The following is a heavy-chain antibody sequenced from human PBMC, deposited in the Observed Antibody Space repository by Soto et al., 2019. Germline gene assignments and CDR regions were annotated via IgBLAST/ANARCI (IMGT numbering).Heavy chain of an antibody. J-gene: IGHJ2*01. CDR1: GFTVTNKY. D-gene: IGHD4-17*01. Sequence: EVQLVESGGGLIQPGGSLRLSCAASGFTVTNKYMTWVRQAPGKGLEWVSVIYSGGSTSYADSVKGRFTISRDNSKNILYLQMHSLRAEDTAVYYCARVDYGDYGWSFDLWGRGTLVTVSS. CDR3: ARVDYGDYGWSFDL. CDR2: IYSGGST. V-gene: IGHV3-53*01.